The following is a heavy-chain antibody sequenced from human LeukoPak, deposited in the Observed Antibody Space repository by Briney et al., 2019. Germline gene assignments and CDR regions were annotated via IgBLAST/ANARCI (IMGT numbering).Heavy chain of an antibody. Sequence: SLRLSXAASGFTXXSYAMSWVRQAPGKGLEWVSGISGSVNSTYYAESVKGRFTISRDNSKNTLYLQMNSLRAEDTAVYYCAVYSSGLGYWGQGTLVTVSS. CDR3: AVYSSGLGY. CDR2: ISGSVNST. CDR1: GFTXXSYA. V-gene: IGHV3-23*01. J-gene: IGHJ4*02. D-gene: IGHD6-19*01.